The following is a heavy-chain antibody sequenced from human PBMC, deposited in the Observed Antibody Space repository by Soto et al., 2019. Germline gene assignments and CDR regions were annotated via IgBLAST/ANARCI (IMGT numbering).Heavy chain of an antibody. J-gene: IGHJ4*02. V-gene: IGHV4-34*01. CDR1: GGSFSGYY. CDR2: INHSGST. D-gene: IGHD3-10*01. Sequence: QVQLQQWGAGLLKPSETLSLTCAVYGGSFSGYYWSWIRQPPGKGLEWIGEINHSGSTNYNPSLESRVTISVDTSKNQFSLKLSSVTAADTAVYYCARGRRGYYYGSGSPVYFDYWGQGTLVTVSS. CDR3: ARGRRGYYYGSGSPVYFDY.